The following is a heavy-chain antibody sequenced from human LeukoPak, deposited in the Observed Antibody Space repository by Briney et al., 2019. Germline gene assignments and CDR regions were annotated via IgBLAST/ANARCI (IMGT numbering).Heavy chain of an antibody. J-gene: IGHJ3*02. Sequence: GGSLRLSCAASGFTFSDYYMSWIRQAPGKGLEWVSYISSSGSTIYYADSVKGRFTISRDNAKNSLYLQMNSLRAEDTAVYYCASLYYYDSSGWTFDIWGQGTMVTVSS. CDR2: ISSSGSTI. CDR1: GFTFSDYY. CDR3: ASLYYYDSSGWTFDI. V-gene: IGHV3-11*04. D-gene: IGHD3-22*01.